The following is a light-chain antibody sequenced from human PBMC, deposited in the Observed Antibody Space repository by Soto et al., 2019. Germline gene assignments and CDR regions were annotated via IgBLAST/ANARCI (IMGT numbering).Light chain of an antibody. CDR3: QQRANWPLT. CDR2: DAS. J-gene: IGKJ4*01. CDR1: QSVSRY. Sequence: EIVLTQSPATLSLSPGDGATLSCRASQSVSRYLAWYQQKPGRAPRLLIYDASNRATGIPARFSGSGSGTDFTLTISSLEPEDFAVYYCQQRANWPLTFGGGTKVGIK. V-gene: IGKV3-11*01.